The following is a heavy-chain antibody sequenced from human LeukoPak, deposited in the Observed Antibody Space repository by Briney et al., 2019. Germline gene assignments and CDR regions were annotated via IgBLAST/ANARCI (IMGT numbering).Heavy chain of an antibody. CDR3: AKGIVVVPAATRWGHYYGMDV. V-gene: IGHV3-23*01. CDR1: GFTFSSYA. D-gene: IGHD2-2*01. CDR2: ISGSGGST. J-gene: IGHJ6*02. Sequence: PGGSLRLSCAASGFTFSSYAMSWVRQAPGKGLEWVSAISGSGGSTYYADSVKGRFTISRDNSKNTLYLQMNSLRAEDTAVYYCAKGIVVVPAATRWGHYYGMDVWGQGTTVTVSS.